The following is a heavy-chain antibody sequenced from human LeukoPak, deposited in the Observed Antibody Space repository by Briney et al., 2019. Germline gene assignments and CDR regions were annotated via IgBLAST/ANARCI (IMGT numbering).Heavy chain of an antibody. CDR2: IYGRGGS. V-gene: IGHV4-61*02. D-gene: IGHD5-12*01. CDR3: ARGRKESQWLRLRVHHTRFDP. Sequence: SETLSLTCTVSGDSISSGSYYWSWIRQPAGKGLEWIGRIYGRGGSNYNPSLKSRVTISIDKSKNQFSLKLSSVTAADTAVYYCARGRKESQWLRLRVHHTRFDPWGQGTLVTVSS. CDR1: GDSISSGSYY. J-gene: IGHJ5*02.